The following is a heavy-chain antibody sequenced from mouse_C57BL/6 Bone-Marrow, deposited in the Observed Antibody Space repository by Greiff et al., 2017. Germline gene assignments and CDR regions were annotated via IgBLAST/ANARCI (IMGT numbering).Heavy chain of an antibody. D-gene: IGHD1-1*02. CDR3: TGLWAWFAY. CDR2: IRLKSDNYAT. J-gene: IGHJ3*01. CDR1: GFTFSNYW. Sequence: EVKVEESGGGLVQPGGSMKLSCVASGFTFSNYWMNWVRQSPEKGLAWVAQIRLKSDNYATHYAESVKGRFTISRDDSKSSVYLQMNNLRAEDTGIYYCTGLWAWFAYWGQGTLVTVSA. V-gene: IGHV6-3*01.